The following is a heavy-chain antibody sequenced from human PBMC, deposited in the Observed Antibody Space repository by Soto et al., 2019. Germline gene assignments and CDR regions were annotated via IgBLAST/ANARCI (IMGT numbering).Heavy chain of an antibody. Sequence: GGSLRLSCAASGFTFSDYYMNWVRQAPGKGLEWVSSISSSSTIYYADSVKGRFTISRDNAKNSLYLQMNSLRAEDTAVYYCARDPTRPLTVVTAPPFDYWGQGXLVTVSS. V-gene: IGHV3-11*04. CDR2: ISSSSTI. D-gene: IGHD2-21*02. J-gene: IGHJ4*02. CDR1: GFTFSDYY. CDR3: ARDPTRPLTVVTAPPFDY.